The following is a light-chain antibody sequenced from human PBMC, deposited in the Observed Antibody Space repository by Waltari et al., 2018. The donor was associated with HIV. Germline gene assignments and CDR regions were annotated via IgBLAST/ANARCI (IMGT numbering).Light chain of an antibody. CDR1: SSDVGHYNY. V-gene: IGLV2-14*03. Sequence: QSALTQPASVSGSPGQSITISCTGTSSDVGHYNYVSWYQQHPDKAPKLIIYDVSTRPSGISDRLSGSKSGNTASLTISGLQNDDEADYFCSSYTGSSTLGVFGTGTRVTVL. J-gene: IGLJ1*01. CDR3: SSYTGSSTLGV. CDR2: DVS.